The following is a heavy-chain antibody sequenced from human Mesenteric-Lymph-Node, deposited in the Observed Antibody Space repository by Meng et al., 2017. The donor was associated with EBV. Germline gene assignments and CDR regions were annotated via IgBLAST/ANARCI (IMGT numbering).Heavy chain of an antibody. CDR3: ARSGSYYGIDY. D-gene: IGHD1-26*01. J-gene: IGHJ4*02. CDR1: GYIFTTYT. CDR2: ISTGNGNT. V-gene: IGHV1-3*04. Sequence: QCQLVQRGAEVKKPGASVKVACKASGYIFTTYTMHWVRQAPGQRLEWMGWISTGNGNTKFSQKFQGRVAIARDTSASTAYMELSSLRSEDTAIYYCARSGSYYGIDYWGQGTLVTVSS.